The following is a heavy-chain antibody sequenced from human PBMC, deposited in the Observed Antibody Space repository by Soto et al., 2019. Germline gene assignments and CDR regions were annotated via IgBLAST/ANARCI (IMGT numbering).Heavy chain of an antibody. D-gene: IGHD2-15*01. CDR3: ARGRWTSRPSDY. V-gene: IGHV3-30-3*01. Sequence: QVPLVESGGGVVQPGRSLRLSCAASGFTFSSYAMHWVRQAPGKGLEWVAVISYDGSNKYYADSVKGRFTISRDNSKNTLYLQMNSLRAEDTAVYYCARGRWTSRPSDYWGQGTLVTVSS. CDR1: GFTFSSYA. J-gene: IGHJ4*02. CDR2: ISYDGSNK.